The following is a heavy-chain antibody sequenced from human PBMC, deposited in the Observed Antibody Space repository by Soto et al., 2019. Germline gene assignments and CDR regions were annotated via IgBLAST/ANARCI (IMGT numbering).Heavy chain of an antibody. CDR3: ARIWVGTCYDYYIDY. V-gene: IGHV2-26*01. CDR1: GFSLSNAEMG. D-gene: IGHD5-12*01. J-gene: IGHJ4*02. Sequence: QVTLKESGPVLVKPTETLTMTCTVSGFSLSNAEMGVNWIRQPPGKALEWLAHIFSNDEKSYSTSLKSRLTISKDTSGSQVVLTMTNMDPVDTATYYCARIWVGTCYDYYIDYWGQGTLVTVSS. CDR2: IFSNDEK.